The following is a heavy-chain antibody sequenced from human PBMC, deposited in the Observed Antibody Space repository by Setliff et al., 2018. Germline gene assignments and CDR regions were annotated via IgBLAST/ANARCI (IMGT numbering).Heavy chain of an antibody. CDR1: GGTFSDYY. CDR3: ARGRNVASRLLDS. D-gene: IGHD6-6*01. Sequence: SETLSLTCAASGGTFSDYYWTWIRQPPGKGLEWIGRIYHGGDTYYNASLKSRLTISVDASKNQFSLMVTSVTAADTAVYYCARGRNVASRLLDSWGQGTLVTVSS. V-gene: IGHV4-34*01. J-gene: IGHJ4*02. CDR2: IYHGGDT.